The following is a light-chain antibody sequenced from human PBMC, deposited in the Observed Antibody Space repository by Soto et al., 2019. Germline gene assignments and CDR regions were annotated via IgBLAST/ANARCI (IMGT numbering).Light chain of an antibody. CDR1: QSISSY. CDR3: LQDYNYLPLT. Sequence: IQMTQSPSSLAASVGDRVTITCRASQSISSYLNWYQQKPGKAPKLLIYAASSLQSGVPSRFSGSGSGTEFTLTISSLQPEDFATYYCLQDYNYLPLTFGGGTKVDIK. CDR2: AAS. V-gene: IGKV1-6*01. J-gene: IGKJ4*01.